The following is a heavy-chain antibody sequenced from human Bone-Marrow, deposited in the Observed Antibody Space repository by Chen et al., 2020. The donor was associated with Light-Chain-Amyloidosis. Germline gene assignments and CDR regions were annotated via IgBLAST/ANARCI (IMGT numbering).Heavy chain of an antibody. CDR2: ITHSGST. CDR3: ARQSYGSDSYFSLDNTYYMDV. J-gene: IGHJ6*03. D-gene: IGHD3-10*01. CDR1: GGSFSDYS. V-gene: IGHV4-34*01. Sequence: QVQLQQWGAGLLKPSETLSLTCAVYGGSFSDYSWTWIRQSPGTGLEWIGKITHSGSTKYNPSLKSRVTMSVDTSKNQFSLKMNSVTAADTAVYYCARQSYGSDSYFSLDNTYYMDVWGRGTTVTVSS.